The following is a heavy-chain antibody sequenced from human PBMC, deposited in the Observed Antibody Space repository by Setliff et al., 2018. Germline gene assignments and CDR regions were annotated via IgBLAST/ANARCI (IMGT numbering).Heavy chain of an antibody. V-gene: IGHV1-69*13. CDR3: ARVFPPEGGDYYYYYMDV. D-gene: IGHD3-16*01. CDR2: IIPMFGT. CDR1: GYTFTSYG. J-gene: IGHJ6*03. Sequence: SVKVSCKASGYTFTSYGISWVRQAPGQGLEWMGGIIPMFGTNYAQKFQGRVTITADESTSTAYMELSSLRSEDTAVYYCARVFPPEGGDYYYYYMDVWGKGTTVTVSS.